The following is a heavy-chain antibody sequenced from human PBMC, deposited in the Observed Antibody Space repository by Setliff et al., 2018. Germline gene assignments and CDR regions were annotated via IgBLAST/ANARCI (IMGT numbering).Heavy chain of an antibody. CDR1: GGSITESF. CDR3: ARDNTMVGATDY. J-gene: IGHJ4*02. Sequence: SETLSLTCTVSGGSITESFWSWIRQPAGKGLEWIGRMFVSKTTDYNPSLKSRVSVSMDTPNNEFYLKLSSVTAADTAIYFCARDNTMVGATDYWGLGTLVTVSS. D-gene: IGHD1-26*01. V-gene: IGHV4-4*07. CDR2: MFVSKTT.